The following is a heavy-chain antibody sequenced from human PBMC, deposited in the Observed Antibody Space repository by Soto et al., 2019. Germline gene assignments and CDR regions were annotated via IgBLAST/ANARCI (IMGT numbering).Heavy chain of an antibody. D-gene: IGHD5-12*01. V-gene: IGHV3-23*01. J-gene: IGHJ3*01. CDR3: VREGRGYFDF. Sequence: PGGSLRLSCAASGFIFTNYAMNWVRQAPGKGLEWVSVIGVRGNSAYYADFVQGRFTISRDNSKNTLSLQMSSLTADDTAIYYCVREGRGYFDFWGRGTMVTVSS. CDR1: GFIFTNYA. CDR2: IGVRGNSA.